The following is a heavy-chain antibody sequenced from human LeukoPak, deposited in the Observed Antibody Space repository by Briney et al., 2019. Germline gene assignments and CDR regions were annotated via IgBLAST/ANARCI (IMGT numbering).Heavy chain of an antibody. CDR2: ISSSSSTI. V-gene: IGHV3-48*01. CDR1: GFTFSSYS. D-gene: IGHD2-2*01. J-gene: IGHJ6*02. Sequence: GGSLRLSCAASGFTFSSYSMNWVRQAPGKGLEWVSYISSSSSTIYYADSVKGRSTISRDNAKNSLYLQMNSLRAEDTAVYYCARDGYQLLKTQTLYYYYGMDVWGQGTTVTVSS. CDR3: ARDGYQLLKTQTLYYYYGMDV.